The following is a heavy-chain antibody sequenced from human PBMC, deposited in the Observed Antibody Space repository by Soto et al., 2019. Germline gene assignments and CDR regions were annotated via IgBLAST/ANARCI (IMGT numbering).Heavy chain of an antibody. CDR1: GGSISSYY. J-gene: IGHJ4*02. Sequence: QVQLQESGPGLVKPSETLSLTCTVSGGSISSYYWSWIRQPPGKGLEWIGYIYYSGSTNYNPSLTRRVPLPVDTSNNPFSLKLSSVTAADTAVYYCASHPTVTEYYFDYWGQGTLVPVSS. CDR3: ASHPTVTEYYFDY. D-gene: IGHD4-17*01. V-gene: IGHV4-59*08. CDR2: IYYSGST.